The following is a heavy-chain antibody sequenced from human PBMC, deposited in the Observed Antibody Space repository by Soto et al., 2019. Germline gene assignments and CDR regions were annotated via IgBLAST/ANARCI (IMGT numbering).Heavy chain of an antibody. D-gene: IGHD3-3*01. V-gene: IGHV4-4*02. CDR2: IYHSGST. CDR1: GGSISSSNW. Sequence: PSETLSLTCAVSGGSISSSNWWSWVRQPPGKGLEWIGEIYHSGSTNYNPSLKSRVTISVDKSKNQFSLKLSSVTAADTAVYYCARKGITIFGVVGHYGMDVWGQGXTVTVYS. J-gene: IGHJ6*02. CDR3: ARKGITIFGVVGHYGMDV.